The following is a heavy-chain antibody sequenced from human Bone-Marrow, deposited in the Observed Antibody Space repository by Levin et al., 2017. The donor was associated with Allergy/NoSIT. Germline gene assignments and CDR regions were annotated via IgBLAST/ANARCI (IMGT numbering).Heavy chain of an antibody. J-gene: IGHJ6*02. V-gene: IGHV4-61*01. CDR1: GGSVSSGSYY. CDR2: IYYSGST. Sequence: SETLSLTCTVSGGSVSSGSYYWSWIRQPPGKGLEWIGYIYYSGSTNYNPSLKSRVTISVDTSKNQFSLKLSSVTAADTAVYYCARVVGLRRQDYYGMDVWGQGTTVTVSS. D-gene: IGHD1-14*01. CDR3: ARVVGLRRQDYYGMDV.